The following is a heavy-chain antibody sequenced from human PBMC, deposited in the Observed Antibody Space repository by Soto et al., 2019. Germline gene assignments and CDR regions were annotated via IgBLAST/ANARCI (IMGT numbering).Heavy chain of an antibody. D-gene: IGHD4-4*01. J-gene: IGHJ6*02. Sequence: GGSLRLSCAASGFTFSSYAMSWVRQAPGKGLEWVSAISGSGGSTYYADSVKGRFTISRDNSKNTLYLQMNSLRAEDTAVXYXAKGSNYVRYYYYGMDVWGQGTTVTVSS. CDR1: GFTFSSYA. CDR3: AKGSNYVRYYYYGMDV. V-gene: IGHV3-23*01. CDR2: ISGSGGST.